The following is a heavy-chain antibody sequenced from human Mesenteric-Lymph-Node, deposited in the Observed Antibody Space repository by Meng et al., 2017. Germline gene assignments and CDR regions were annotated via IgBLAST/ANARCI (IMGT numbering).Heavy chain of an antibody. V-gene: IGHV4-61*01. CDR1: GASVSINPSS. D-gene: IGHD1-26*01. Sequence: QVQLQQGGAGLLKPSETLSLPCSVVGASVSINPSSWTWVRQPPGKGLEWIGYNFNDGRTNYNPSLKTRVTMSIDTSKNQFSLTLSSVTAADTAIYYCARDNMGSIDYWGQGILVTVSS. CDR2: NFNDGRT. J-gene: IGHJ4*02. CDR3: ARDNMGSIDY.